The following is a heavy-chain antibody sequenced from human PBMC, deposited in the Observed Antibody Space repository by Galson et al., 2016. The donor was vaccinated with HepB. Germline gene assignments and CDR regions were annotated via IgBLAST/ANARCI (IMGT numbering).Heavy chain of an antibody. CDR1: GGSFSGYY. CDR3: AREFDVETPVLDYYYYYMDV. V-gene: IGHV4-4*07. Sequence: LSLTCTVSGGSFSGYYWSWVRQTAGKGLEWIGRIYTSGSTNYSPSLESRLAMSVDTSKNQSSLKLSSVTAADTAVYYCAREFDVETPVLDYYYYYMDVWGKGTTVIVSS. J-gene: IGHJ6*03. CDR2: IYTSGST. D-gene: IGHD5-18*01.